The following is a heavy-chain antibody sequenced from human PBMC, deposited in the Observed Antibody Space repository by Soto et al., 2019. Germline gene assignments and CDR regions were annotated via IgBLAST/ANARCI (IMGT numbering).Heavy chain of an antibody. Sequence: QVQLVQSGAEVKKPGASVKVSCKASGYTFTSYYMHWVRQAPGQGFEWMGIINPSGGSTSYAQKFQGRVTMTRDTSTSTVYMELSSLRSEDTAVYYCARGSSRAYCGGDCYSTDYWGQGTLVTVSS. J-gene: IGHJ4*02. D-gene: IGHD2-21*02. CDR2: INPSGGST. CDR3: ARGSSRAYCGGDCYSTDY. V-gene: IGHV1-46*01. CDR1: GYTFTSYY.